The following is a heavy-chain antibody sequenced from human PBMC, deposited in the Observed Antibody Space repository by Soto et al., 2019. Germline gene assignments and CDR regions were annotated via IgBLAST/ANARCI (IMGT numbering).Heavy chain of an antibody. CDR3: ARDRLTIVLVPAAGVFNWFDP. Sequence: PGGSLRLSFAASGFTFSSYAMHWVRQAPGKGLEWVAVISYDGSNKYYADSVKGRFTISRDNSKNTLYLQMNSLRAEDTAVYYCARDRLTIVLVPAAGVFNWFDPWGQGTLVTVSS. V-gene: IGHV3-30-3*01. D-gene: IGHD2-2*01. J-gene: IGHJ5*02. CDR2: ISYDGSNK. CDR1: GFTFSSYA.